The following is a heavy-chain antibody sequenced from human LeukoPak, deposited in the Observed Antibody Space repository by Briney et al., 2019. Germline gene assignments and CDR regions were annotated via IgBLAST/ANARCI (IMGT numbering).Heavy chain of an antibody. D-gene: IGHD6-13*01. CDR1: GYTFTGYY. CDR3: ARNRPSSSWKRTTNWFDP. Sequence: ASVKVSCKASGYTFTGYYMHWVRQAPGQGLEWMGWINPNSGGTNYAQKFQGRVTMTRDTSISTAYMELSRLRSDDTAVYYCARNRPSSSWKRTTNWFDPWGQGTLVTVSS. J-gene: IGHJ5*02. V-gene: IGHV1-2*02. CDR2: INPNSGGT.